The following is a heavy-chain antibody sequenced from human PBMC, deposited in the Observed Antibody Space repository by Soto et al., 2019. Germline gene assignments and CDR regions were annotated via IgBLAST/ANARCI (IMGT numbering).Heavy chain of an antibody. CDR3: AKDMVHCTGTRCARYFEK. J-gene: IGHJ4*02. D-gene: IGHD2-8*02. V-gene: IGHV3-23*01. Sequence: EVQLLESGGGLVQRGGSLRLSCAAPKFTFSTYAMTWFRQAPGKGLEWVPDISGSGDNTYYADSVKGRFTISRDNSKSTLYLQMNSLRAEDTAVYYCAKDMVHCTGTRCARYFEKWGRGTLVTVSS. CDR2: ISGSGDNT. CDR1: KFTFSTYA.